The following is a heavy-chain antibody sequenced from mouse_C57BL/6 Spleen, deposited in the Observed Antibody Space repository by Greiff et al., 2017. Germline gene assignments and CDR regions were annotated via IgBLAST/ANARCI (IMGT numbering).Heavy chain of an antibody. Sequence: QVQLQQSGAELVKPGASVKLSCKASGYTFTSYWMQWVKQRPGQGLEWIGEIDPSDSYTNYNQKFKGKATLTVDTSSSTAYMQLSSLTSEDSAVYYCARSYYGSSRELYFDVWGTGTTVTVSS. J-gene: IGHJ1*03. D-gene: IGHD1-1*01. CDR2: IDPSDSYT. V-gene: IGHV1-50*01. CDR1: GYTFTSYW. CDR3: ARSYYGSSRELYFDV.